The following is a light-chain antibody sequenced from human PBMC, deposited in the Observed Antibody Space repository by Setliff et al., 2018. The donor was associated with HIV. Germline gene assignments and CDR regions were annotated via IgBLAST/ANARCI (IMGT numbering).Light chain of an antibody. J-gene: IGLJ2*01. V-gene: IGLV2-14*03. CDR2: NVD. CDR1: SSDIGSSNF. CDR3: SSYTTSSTPHVV. Sequence: QSVLTQPASVSGSPGQSITISCTGTSSDIGSSNFVSWYQQHPGKAPKVMIYNVDKRPSGVSNRFSGSKSGNTASLTISGLQTEDEADYYCSSYTTSSTPHVVFGGGTKVTVL.